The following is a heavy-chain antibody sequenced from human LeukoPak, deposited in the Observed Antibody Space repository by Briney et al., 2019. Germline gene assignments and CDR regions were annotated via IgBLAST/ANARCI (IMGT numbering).Heavy chain of an antibody. V-gene: IGHV4-39*07. D-gene: IGHD3-10*01. CDR3: ARDVLVRGDKGYYFDY. CDR1: GGSISSSSYY. CDR2: IYHSGST. J-gene: IGHJ4*02. Sequence: SETLSLTCTVSGGSISSSSYYWGWIRQPPGKGLEWIGSIYHSGSTYYNPSLKSRVTISVDTSKNQFSLKLSSVTAADTAVYYCARDVLVRGDKGYYFDYWGQGTLVTVSS.